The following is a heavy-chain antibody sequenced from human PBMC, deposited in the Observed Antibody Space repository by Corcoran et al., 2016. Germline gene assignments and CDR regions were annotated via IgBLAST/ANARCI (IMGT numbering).Heavy chain of an antibody. CDR1: GGSISSYY. CDR2: IYYSGST. V-gene: IGHV4-59*01. D-gene: IGHD6-19*01. J-gene: IGHJ6*02. CDR3: ARVVGGWGYYYGMDV. Sequence: QVQLQESGPGLVKPSETLSLTCTVSGGSISSYYWSWIRQPPGKGLEWIGYIYYSGSTNYNPSLKSRVTISVDTSKNQFSLKLSSVTAADTAVYYCARVVGGWGYYYGMDVWGQGTTVTVSS.